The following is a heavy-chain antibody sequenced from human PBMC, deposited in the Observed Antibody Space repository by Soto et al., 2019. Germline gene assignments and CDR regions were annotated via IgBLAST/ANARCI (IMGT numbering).Heavy chain of an antibody. J-gene: IGHJ3*02. V-gene: IGHV3-64*01. CDR3: ARSSRRFDAFDI. CDR1: GFTSSSYA. CDR2: ISSNGGST. Sequence: GGSLRLSCAASGFTSSSYAMHWVRQAPGKGLEYVSAISSNGGSTYYANSVKGRFTISRDNSKNTLYLQMGSLRAEDMAVYYCARSSRRFDAFDIWGQGTMVTVSS.